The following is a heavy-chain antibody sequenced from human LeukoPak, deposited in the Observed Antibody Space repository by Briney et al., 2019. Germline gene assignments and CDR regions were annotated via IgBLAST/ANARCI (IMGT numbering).Heavy chain of an antibody. CDR1: GFTFSSYW. D-gene: IGHD6-13*01. Sequence: GGSLRLSCAASGFTFSSYWMSWVRQAPGKGLEWVANIKLDGSEKYYVDSVKGRFTISRDNARNSLYLQMNSLRAEDTAVYFCARELAAAAGTSNYYYYYYMDVWGKGTTVTVSS. CDR2: IKLDGSEK. J-gene: IGHJ6*03. V-gene: IGHV3-7*01. CDR3: ARELAAAAGTSNYYYYYYMDV.